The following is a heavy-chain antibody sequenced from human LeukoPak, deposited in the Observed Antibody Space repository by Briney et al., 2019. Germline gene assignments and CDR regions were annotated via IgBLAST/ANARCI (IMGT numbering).Heavy chain of an antibody. V-gene: IGHV3-21*01. D-gene: IGHD3-16*01. Sequence: GGTLRLSCAASGFTFSSYGMSWVRQAPGKGLEWVSSISSSSGYIYYADSVKGRFTISRDNAKNSLYLQMNSLRAEDTAVYYCARADYDYVWGSYAVINDLDYWGQGTLVTVSS. CDR1: GFTFSSYG. J-gene: IGHJ4*02. CDR3: ARADYDYVWGSYAVINDLDY. CDR2: ISSSSGYI.